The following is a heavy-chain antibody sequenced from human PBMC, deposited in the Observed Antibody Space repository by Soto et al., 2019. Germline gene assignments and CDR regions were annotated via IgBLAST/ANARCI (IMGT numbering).Heavy chain of an antibody. V-gene: IGHV1-69*02. Sequence: SVKVSCKASGYTFTGYYMHWVRQAPGQGLEWMGRIIPTLGIANYAQKFQGRVTITADKSTSTAYMELSSLRSEDTAVYYCASSRVATITFYPYWGQGTLVTVSS. CDR1: GYTFTGYY. J-gene: IGHJ4*02. CDR3: ASSRVATITFYPY. CDR2: IIPTLGIA. D-gene: IGHD5-12*01.